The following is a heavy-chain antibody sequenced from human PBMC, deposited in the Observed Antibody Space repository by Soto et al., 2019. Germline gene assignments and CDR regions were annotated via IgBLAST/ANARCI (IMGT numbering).Heavy chain of an antibody. J-gene: IGHJ3*01. Sequence: GGSLRLSCSPSLFTFSNNYMNWFRQAPGKGLEWVSIIYSDGSTYYADYVKGRFTISRDNSKNTLYLQMDSLRAEDTAVYFCARGLKIRHDAFDLWGPGTMVTVSS. CDR1: LFTFSNNY. D-gene: IGHD3-22*01. CDR3: ARGLKIRHDAFDL. V-gene: IGHV3-53*01. CDR2: IYSDGST.